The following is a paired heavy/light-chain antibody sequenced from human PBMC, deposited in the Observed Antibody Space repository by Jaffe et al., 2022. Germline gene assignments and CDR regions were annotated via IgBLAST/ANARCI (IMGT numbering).Heavy chain of an antibody. J-gene: IGHJ3*02. V-gene: IGHV3-23*01. D-gene: IGHD2-21*01. CDR2: ISGSGGST. Sequence: EVQLLESGGGLVQPGGSLRLSCAASGFTFSSYAMSWVRQAPGKGLEWVSAISGSGGSTYYADSVKGRFTISRDNSKNTLYLQMNSLRAEDTAVYYCANGPQRGIVVVIAIPDAFDIWGQGTMVTVSS. CDR1: GFTFSSYA. CDR3: ANGPQRGIVVVIAIPDAFDI.
Light chain of an antibody. V-gene: IGKV1-8*01. CDR2: AAS. Sequence: AIRMTQSPSSLSASTGDRVTITCRASQGISSYLAWYQQKPGKAPKLLIYAASTLQSGVPSRFSGSGSGTDFTLTISCLQSEDFATYYCQQYYSYPVYTFGQGTKLEIK. CDR1: QGISSY. J-gene: IGKJ2*01. CDR3: QQYYSYPVYT.